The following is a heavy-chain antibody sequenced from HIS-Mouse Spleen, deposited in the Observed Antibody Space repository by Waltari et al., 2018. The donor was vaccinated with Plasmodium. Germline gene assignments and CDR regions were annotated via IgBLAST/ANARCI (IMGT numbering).Heavy chain of an antibody. J-gene: IGHJ2*01. V-gene: IGHV4-34*01. CDR2: INHSGST. CDR1: GGSFSGYY. D-gene: IGHD3-10*01. Sequence: QVQLQQWGAGLLKPSETLSLTCAVYGGSFSGYYWSWIRQPPGKGLEWIGEINHSGSTNDNPSLKSRGTISVDTSKNQFSLKLSSVTAADTAVYYCARGLRGHYWYFDLWGRGTLVTVSS. CDR3: ARGLRGHYWYFDL.